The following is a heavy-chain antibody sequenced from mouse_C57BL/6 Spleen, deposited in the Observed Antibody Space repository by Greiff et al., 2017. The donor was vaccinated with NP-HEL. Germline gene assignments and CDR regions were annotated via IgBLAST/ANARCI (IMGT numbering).Heavy chain of an antibody. CDR3: ARERIYYGNYEAY. CDR1: GYTFTSYW. D-gene: IGHD2-1*01. J-gene: IGHJ3*01. CDR2: IHPNSGST. V-gene: IGHV1-64*01. Sequence: QVQLQQSGAELVKPGASVKLSCKASGYTFTSYWMHWVKQRPGQGLEWIGMIHPNSGSTNYNEKFKSKATLTVDKSSSTAYMQLSSLTSEDSAVYYCARERIYYGNYEAYWGQGTLVTVSA.